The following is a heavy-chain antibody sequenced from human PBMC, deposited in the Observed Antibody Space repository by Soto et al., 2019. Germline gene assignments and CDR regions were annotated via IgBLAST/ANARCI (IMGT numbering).Heavy chain of an antibody. Sequence: LRLSCAASGFTFSSYGMSWVRQAPGKGLEWVSAISGSGGSTYYADSVKGRFTISRDNSKNTLYLQMNSLRAEDTAVYYCAKSLSVGATTPFDYWGQGTLVTVSS. CDR2: ISGSGGST. CDR1: GFTFSSYG. D-gene: IGHD1-26*01. CDR3: AKSLSVGATTPFDY. V-gene: IGHV3-23*01. J-gene: IGHJ4*02.